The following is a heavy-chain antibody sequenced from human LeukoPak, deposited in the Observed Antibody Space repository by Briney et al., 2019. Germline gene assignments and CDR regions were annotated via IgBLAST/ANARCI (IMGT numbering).Heavy chain of an antibody. CDR3: AKIRGWFFDY. CDR2: ISSSGSTI. D-gene: IGHD2-15*01. J-gene: IGHJ4*02. Sequence: GGSLRLSCAASGFTFSSYEMNWVRQAPGKGLEWVSYISSSGSTIYYADSVKGRFTISRHNSKNTLYLQMNSLTAEDTAIYYCAKIRGWFFDYWGQGSLVTVSS. V-gene: IGHV3-48*03. CDR1: GFTFSSYE.